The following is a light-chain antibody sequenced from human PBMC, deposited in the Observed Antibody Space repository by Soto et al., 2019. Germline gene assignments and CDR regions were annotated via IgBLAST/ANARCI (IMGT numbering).Light chain of an antibody. V-gene: IGLV2-11*01. Sequence: QSALTQPRSVSGSPGQSVTISCTGASSDIGTYNLVSWYQQRPGKAPKLLIYDVNKRPSGVPDRFSGSKSGNTASLTISGLQADDEADYYCSSYTRSSTYVFGTGTKLTVL. CDR1: SSDIGTYNL. CDR2: DVN. CDR3: SSYTRSSTYV. J-gene: IGLJ1*01.